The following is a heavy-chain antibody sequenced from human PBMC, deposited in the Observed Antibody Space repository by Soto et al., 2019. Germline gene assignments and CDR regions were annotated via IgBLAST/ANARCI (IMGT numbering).Heavy chain of an antibody. J-gene: IGHJ5*02. CDR3: ARDWDSSTWFDP. Sequence: EVQLVESGGGLVKPGGSLRLSCAASGSTFSSYSMNWVRQAAGKGLEWVSSISSSSSYIYYADSVKGRFTISRDNAKNSLYLQMNSLRAEDTAVYYCARDWDSSTWFDPWGQGTLVTVSS. V-gene: IGHV3-21*01. CDR2: ISSSSSYI. CDR1: GSTFSSYS. D-gene: IGHD2-2*01.